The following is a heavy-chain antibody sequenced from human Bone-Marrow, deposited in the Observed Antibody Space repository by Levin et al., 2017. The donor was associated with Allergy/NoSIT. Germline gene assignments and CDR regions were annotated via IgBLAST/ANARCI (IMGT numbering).Heavy chain of an antibody. Sequence: GGSLRLSCAGSGFTFNTYAMSWVRQAPGKGLEWVSLITNSGGTTYYADSVKGRFTISRDNSKNTLYLQMNSLRAEDTALYYCAKDRTLPLLTGAFDIWGQGKVVTVSS. CDR3: AKDRTLPLLTGAFDI. J-gene: IGHJ3*02. CDR2: ITNSGGTT. V-gene: IGHV3-23*01. CDR1: GFTFNTYA. D-gene: IGHD3-10*01.